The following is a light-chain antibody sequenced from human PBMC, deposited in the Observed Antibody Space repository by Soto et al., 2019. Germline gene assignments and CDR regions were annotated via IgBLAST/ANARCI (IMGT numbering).Light chain of an antibody. CDR3: SSYTSSGTPYV. J-gene: IGLJ1*01. CDR2: DVS. Sequence: QSVLTKPASVSGSPGQSITISCTGTNSDIGGYNYVSWYQHHPGKAPKIMIYDVSNRPSGVSNHFTGSKSANTASLTISGLQADDEADYYCSSYTSSGTPYVFGTGTKVTVL. V-gene: IGLV2-14*03. CDR1: NSDIGGYNY.